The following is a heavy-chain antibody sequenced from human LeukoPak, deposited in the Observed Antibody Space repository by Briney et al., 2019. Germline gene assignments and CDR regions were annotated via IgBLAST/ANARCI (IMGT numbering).Heavy chain of an antibody. CDR3: ARLAWGYDILTGPPSYFDY. Sequence: ASVKVSCKAWGYTFTSYAMHWVRQAPGQRLEWMGWINAGNGNTKYSQKFQGRVTITRDTSASTAYMELGSLRSEDTAVYYCARLAWGYDILTGPPSYFDYWGQGTLVTVSS. V-gene: IGHV1-3*01. J-gene: IGHJ4*02. CDR1: GYTFTSYA. CDR2: INAGNGNT. D-gene: IGHD3-9*01.